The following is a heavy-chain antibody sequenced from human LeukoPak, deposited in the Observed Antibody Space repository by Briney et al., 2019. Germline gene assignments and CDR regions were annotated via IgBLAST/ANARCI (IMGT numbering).Heavy chain of an antibody. CDR3: ARDSNEWCRNNANCPFYYYYQMDV. CDR1: GVSVSSGDYY. Sequence: RPSETLSLTCSVSGVSVSSGDYYWHWLRQLPGKGLEWIGNIHYTGSTYYSPSLKSRVTISVDTSENQFSLRLNSVTAADTAVYYCARDSNEWCRNNANCPFYYYYQMDVWGKGTTVTVSS. V-gene: IGHV4-31*03. J-gene: IGHJ6*04. CDR2: IHYTGST. D-gene: IGHD3-16*01.